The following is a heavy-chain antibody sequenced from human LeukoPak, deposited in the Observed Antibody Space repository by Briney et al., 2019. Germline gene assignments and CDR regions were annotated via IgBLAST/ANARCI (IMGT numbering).Heavy chain of an antibody. CDR3: ARMGYDSSGYYRDD. CDR2: INPNSGRT. J-gene: IGHJ4*02. D-gene: IGHD3-22*01. V-gene: IGHV1-2*02. CDR1: RHTFTGYY. Sequence: SVKLSCKASRHTFTGYYMHWVRQAPGQGLEWMGWINPNSGRTNYAQKFQGRVTKTRDTSISTAYMELSRLRSDDTAVYSCARMGYDSSGYYRDDWGQGTLVTVSS.